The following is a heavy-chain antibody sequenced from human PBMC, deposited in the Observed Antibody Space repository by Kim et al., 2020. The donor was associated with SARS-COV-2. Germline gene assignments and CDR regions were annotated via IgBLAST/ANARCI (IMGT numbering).Heavy chain of an antibody. CDR3: ARNSMALAGNGFDY. CDR1: GGSISSYY. CDR2: IYTTGST. Sequence: SETLSLTCTVSGGSISSYYWSWVRQPAGKGLEWIGRIYTTGSTNYNPSLKSRVIMSVDTPKNQFSLKLTSVTAADTAVYYCARNSMALAGNGFDYWGQGTLVTVSS. J-gene: IGHJ4*02. D-gene: IGHD6-19*01. V-gene: IGHV4-4*07.